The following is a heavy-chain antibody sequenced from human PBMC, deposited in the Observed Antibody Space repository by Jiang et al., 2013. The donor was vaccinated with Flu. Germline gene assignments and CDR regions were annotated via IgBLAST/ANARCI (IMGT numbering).Heavy chain of an antibody. CDR2: TYYRSKWYN. CDR1: GDSVSSNSAA. D-gene: IGHD5-18*01. Sequence: SQTLSLTCAISGDSVSSNSAAWNWIRQSPSRGLEWLGRTYYRSKWYNDYAVSVKSRITINPDISKNQFSLQLNSVTPEDTAVYYCAREGGRGSWSQLWFDYWGQGTLVTVSS. CDR3: AREGGRGSWSQLWFDY. V-gene: IGHV6-1*01. J-gene: IGHJ4*02.